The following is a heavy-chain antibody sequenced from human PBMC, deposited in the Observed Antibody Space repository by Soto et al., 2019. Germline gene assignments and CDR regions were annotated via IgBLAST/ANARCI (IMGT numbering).Heavy chain of an antibody. Sequence: EVQLVESGGGLCKPWGSLRLSCAASGFTFSSYSMNWVRQAPVNGLEWVSSISSSSSYIYYADSVKGRFTISRDNAKNSLYLQMNSLRADDTAVYYCASAQVPWYSSRWYGWSESQGLGWLDPWGQGTLVTVS. CDR1: GFTFSSYS. J-gene: IGHJ5*02. V-gene: IGHV3-21*01. CDR2: ISSSSSYI. D-gene: IGHD6-13*01. CDR3: ASAQVPWYSSRWYGWSESQGLGWLDP.